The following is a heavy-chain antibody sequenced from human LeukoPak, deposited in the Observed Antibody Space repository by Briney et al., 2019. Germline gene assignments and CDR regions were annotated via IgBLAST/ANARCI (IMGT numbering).Heavy chain of an antibody. CDR2: VHLSGAT. V-gene: IGHV4-4*02. J-gene: IGHJ4*02. CDR1: GGSITTTNW. D-gene: IGHD1-26*01. Sequence: SETLSLTCAVSGGSITTTNWWSWVRPPPGKGLEWIGEVHLSGATNYNLSLESRVSMSIDKSKNHLSLEVTSVTAADTAIYYCTRESGAFSPFGFWGQGTLVTVSS. CDR3: TRESGAFSPFGF.